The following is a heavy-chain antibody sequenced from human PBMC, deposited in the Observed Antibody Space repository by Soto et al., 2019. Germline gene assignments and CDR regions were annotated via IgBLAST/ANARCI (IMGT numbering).Heavy chain of an antibody. Sequence: QVQLVQSGAEVKTPGASVKVSCKASGYTFTKYDMNWVRQAPGQGLEWMGWMNPTSGNTGYAQKFQGRLTMTWDTAIGIAHMELSSLRNEDTAVYYCASSDGHTFNWLDYWGQGALVTVSA. CDR1: GYTFTKYD. J-gene: IGHJ5*01. CDR3: ASSDGHTFNWLDY. D-gene: IGHD2-2*02. V-gene: IGHV1-8*01. CDR2: MNPTSGNT.